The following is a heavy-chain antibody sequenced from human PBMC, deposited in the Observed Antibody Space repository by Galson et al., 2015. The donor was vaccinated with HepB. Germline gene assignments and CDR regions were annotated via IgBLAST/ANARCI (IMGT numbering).Heavy chain of an antibody. CDR1: GFTFSSYA. CDR3: AKVTYYDFWSGYYPSSYYFDY. Sequence: SLRLSCAASGFTFSSYAMHWVRQAPGKGLEWVAVISYDGSNKYYADSVKGRFTISRDNSKNTLYLQMNSLRAEDTAVYYCAKVTYYDFWSGYYPSSYYFDYWGQGTLVTVSS. CDR2: ISYDGSNK. D-gene: IGHD3-3*01. V-gene: IGHV3-30-3*01. J-gene: IGHJ4*02.